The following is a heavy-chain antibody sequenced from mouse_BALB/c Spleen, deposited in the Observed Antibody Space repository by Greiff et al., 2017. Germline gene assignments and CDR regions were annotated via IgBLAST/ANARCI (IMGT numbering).Heavy chain of an antibody. V-gene: IGHV5-17*02. J-gene: IGHJ4*01. CDR3: ARYTMIIAMDY. CDR2: ISSGSSTI. CDR1: GFTFSSFG. Sequence: EVKFVESGGGLVQPGGSRKLSCAASGFTFSSFGMHWVRQAPEKGLEWVAYISSGSSTIYYADTVKGRFTISRDNPKNTLFLQMTSLRSEDTAMYYCARYTMIIAMDYWGQGTSVTVSS. D-gene: IGHD2-4*01.